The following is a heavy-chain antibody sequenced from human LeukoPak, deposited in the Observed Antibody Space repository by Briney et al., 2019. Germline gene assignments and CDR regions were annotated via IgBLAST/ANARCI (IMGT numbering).Heavy chain of an antibody. CDR2: INHSGST. V-gene: IGHV4-34*01. J-gene: IGHJ4*02. CDR3: ARVCAVDNPRGGYFDY. CDR1: GGSFSGYY. D-gene: IGHD1-14*01. Sequence: SEALSLTCAVYGGSFSGYYWSWIRQPPGKGLEWIGEINHSGSTNYSPSLKSRVTISVDTSKNQFSLKLSSVTAADTAVYDCARVCAVDNPRGGYFDYWGQGTLVTVSS.